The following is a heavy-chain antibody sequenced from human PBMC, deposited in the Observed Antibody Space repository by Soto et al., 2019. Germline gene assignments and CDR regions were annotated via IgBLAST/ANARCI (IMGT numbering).Heavy chain of an antibody. CDR1: GFTFSSCC. V-gene: IGHV3-33*01. CDR3: ARVNYYYYFCCYYYHYYVTYV. CDR2: IWYDGSNK. Sequence: PGRSLILSCAASGFTFSSCCMHWVRQAPGKGLEWVAVIWYDGSNKYYADSVKGRFTISRDNSKNTLYLQMNSLRAEDTAVYYCARVNYYYYFCCYYYHYYVTYVCTRRTSVPVS. D-gene: IGHD3-10*01. J-gene: IGHJ6*02.